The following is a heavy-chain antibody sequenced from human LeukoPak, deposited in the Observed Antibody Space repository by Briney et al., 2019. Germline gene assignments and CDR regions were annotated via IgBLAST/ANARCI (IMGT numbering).Heavy chain of an antibody. J-gene: IGHJ4*02. CDR2: INHSGST. CDR1: GGSFSGYY. V-gene: IGHV4-34*01. Sequence: ASETLSLTCAVYGGSFSGYYWSWIRQPPGKGLEWIGEINHSGSTNYNPSLKSRVTISVDTSKNQFSLKLSSVTAADTAVYYCARALGSDFWSGYELYYFDYWGQGTLVTVSS. CDR3: ARALGSDFWSGYELYYFDY. D-gene: IGHD3-3*01.